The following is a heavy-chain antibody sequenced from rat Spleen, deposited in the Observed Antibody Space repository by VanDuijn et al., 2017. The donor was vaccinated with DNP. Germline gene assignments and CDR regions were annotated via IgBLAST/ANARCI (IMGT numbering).Heavy chain of an antibody. V-gene: IGHV5-7*01. CDR2: ISYDANST. CDR1: GFTFSDYN. D-gene: IGHD1-1*01. Sequence: EVQLVESGGGLVQPGRSLKLSCAPSGFTFSDYNMAWVRQAPKKGLEWVATISYDANSTYYRDSVKGRFIISRDNAKSALYLQMDSRRSEDTATYYCTRHGDYSGGYFDYWGQGVMVTVSS. CDR3: TRHGDYSGGYFDY. J-gene: IGHJ2*01.